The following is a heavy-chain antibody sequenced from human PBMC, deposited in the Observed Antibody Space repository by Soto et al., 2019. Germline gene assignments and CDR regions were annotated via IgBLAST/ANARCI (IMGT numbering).Heavy chain of an antibody. CDR3: ARDGHTSSSLAFDF. J-gene: IGHJ3*01. CDR1: GGSISGYY. D-gene: IGHD6-6*01. CDR2: IYDSGRT. Sequence: PSETLSLTCTVSGGSISGYYWSWIRQPPGKGLEWIGFIYDSGRTNYNPSLKSRVTISEDTPKNQFSLRLTSVTAADTAIYYCARDGHTSSSLAFDFWGPGPMVTVSS. V-gene: IGHV4-59*01.